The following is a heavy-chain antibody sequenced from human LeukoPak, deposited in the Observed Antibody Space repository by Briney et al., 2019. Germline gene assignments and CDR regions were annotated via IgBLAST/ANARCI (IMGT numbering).Heavy chain of an antibody. CDR3: ARVMAARREDLNWFDT. V-gene: IGHV4-39*07. J-gene: IGHJ5*02. CDR2: MYYNGNT. D-gene: IGHD6-6*01. Sequence: SETLSLTCTVSGASISSSGSYWGWIRQPPGKGLEWIGSMYYNGNTYNPSLKSRVTISVDTSKNQFSLNLTSVNAADTAMYYCARVMAARREDLNWFDTWGQGTLVTVSS. CDR1: GASISSSGSY.